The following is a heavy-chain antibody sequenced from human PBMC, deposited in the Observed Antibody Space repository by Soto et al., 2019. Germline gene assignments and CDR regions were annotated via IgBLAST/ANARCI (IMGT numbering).Heavy chain of an antibody. Sequence: QVQLVESGGGVVQPGRSLRLSCAASGFTFSSYGMHWVRQAPGKGLEWVAVISYDGSKKYYAYSVKGRFTNSRDNSKNTLYLQMNSLRAEDTAVYYCAKGGDCPLYSSCWIDYWGQGTLVTVSS. J-gene: IGHJ4*02. CDR1: GFTFSSYG. D-gene: IGHD6-19*01. CDR3: AKGGDCPLYSSCWIDY. CDR2: ISYDGSKK. V-gene: IGHV3-30*18.